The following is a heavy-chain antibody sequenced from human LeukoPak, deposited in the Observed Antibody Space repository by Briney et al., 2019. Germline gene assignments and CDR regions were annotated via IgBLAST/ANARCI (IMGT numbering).Heavy chain of an antibody. J-gene: IGHJ4*02. V-gene: IGHV3-53*01. CDR3: ARVSSDSNGWYHFDY. D-gene: IGHD6-19*01. CDR1: GFTVSSNY. Sequence: GGSLRLSCAASGFTVSSNYMGWVRQAPGKGLEWVSYINSGGGTNHADSAKGRFTISRDNSKNTLYLQMNSLRVEDTAVYYCARVSSDSNGWYHFDYWGQGTLVTVSS. CDR2: INSGGGT.